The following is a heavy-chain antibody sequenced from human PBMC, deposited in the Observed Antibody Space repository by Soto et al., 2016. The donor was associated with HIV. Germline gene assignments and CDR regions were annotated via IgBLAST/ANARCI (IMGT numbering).Heavy chain of an antibody. V-gene: IGHV3-74*01. Sequence: EVQLVESGGGLVQPGGSLRLSCAASGFTFSTYWMHWVRQAPGKGLVWVSRINSDGSSTNYADSVKGRFTISRDNGKNTLYLQMNSLRAEDTAVYYCARDHPCSSTSCYLDLWGLAPWSLSPQ. D-gene: IGHD2-2*01. CDR1: GFTFSTYW. CDR3: ARDHPCSSTSCYLDL. CDR2: INSDGSST. J-gene: IGHJ2*01.